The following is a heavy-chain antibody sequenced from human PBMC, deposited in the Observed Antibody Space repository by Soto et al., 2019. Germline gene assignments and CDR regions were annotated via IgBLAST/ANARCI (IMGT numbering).Heavy chain of an antibody. J-gene: IGHJ6*02. Sequence: QVQLVQSGAEVKKPGSSVKVSCKASGGTFSSYAISWVRQAPGQGLEWMGGIIPIFGTANYAQKFQGRVTITADESTSTAYMELSSLRSEDTAVYYCASPLKVVPAAMPYYYYGIDVWGQGTTVTVSS. CDR3: ASPLKVVPAAMPYYYYGIDV. CDR1: GGTFSSYA. CDR2: IIPIFGTA. D-gene: IGHD2-2*01. V-gene: IGHV1-69*01.